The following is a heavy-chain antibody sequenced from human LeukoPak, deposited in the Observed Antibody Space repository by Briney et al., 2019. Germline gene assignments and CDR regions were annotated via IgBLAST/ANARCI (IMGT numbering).Heavy chain of an antibody. D-gene: IGHD2-2*01. CDR1: GGSFSGYY. Sequence: SETLSLTCAVYGGSFSGYYWSWIRQPPGKGLEWIGEINHSGSTYYNPSLKSRVTISVDTSKNQFSLKLSSVTAADTAVYYCARSRGGYCSSTSCSRFDYWGQGTLVTVSS. CDR2: INHSGST. J-gene: IGHJ4*02. V-gene: IGHV4-34*09. CDR3: ARSRGGYCSSTSCSRFDY.